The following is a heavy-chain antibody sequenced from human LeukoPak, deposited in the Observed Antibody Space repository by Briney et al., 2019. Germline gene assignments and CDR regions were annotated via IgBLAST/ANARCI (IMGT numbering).Heavy chain of an antibody. D-gene: IGHD4-17*01. V-gene: IGHV4-61*02. CDR3: ASDPYGDYIVADS. Sequence: PSETLSLTCTVSGGSISSGSYYWSWIRQPAGKGLEWIGRIYTSGSTNYNPSLKSRVTISVDTSKNQFSLRLNSVTSADTAVYYCASDPYGDYIVADSWGQGTLVTVSS. CDR1: GGSISSGSYY. CDR2: IYTSGST. J-gene: IGHJ4*02.